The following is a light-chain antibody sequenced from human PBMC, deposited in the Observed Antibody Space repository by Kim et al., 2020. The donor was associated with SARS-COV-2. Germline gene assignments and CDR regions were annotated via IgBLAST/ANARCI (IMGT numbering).Light chain of an antibody. CDR1: QGIRND. J-gene: IGKJ3*01. V-gene: IGKV1-17*01. Sequence: DIQMMQSPSSLSASVGDRVTITCRASQGIRNDLGWYQQKPGKAPRRLIYAISTLQNGVPSRFSGGGSGTEFTLTISSLQPEDVATYYCLHYSGFPFAFGPGTKVDIK. CDR3: LHYSGFPFA. CDR2: AIS.